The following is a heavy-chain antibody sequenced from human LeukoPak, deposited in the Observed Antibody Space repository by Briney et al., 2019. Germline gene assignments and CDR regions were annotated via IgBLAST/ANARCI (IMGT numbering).Heavy chain of an antibody. D-gene: IGHD6-13*01. Sequence: GASVKVSCKASGYTFTSYGISWVRLAPGQGLEWMGWISAYNGNTNYAQKLQGRVTMTTDTSTSTAYMELRSLRSDDTAVYYCARDRRIAAAGTLSYWGQGTLVTVSS. J-gene: IGHJ4*02. CDR2: ISAYNGNT. CDR1: GYTFTSYG. CDR3: ARDRRIAAAGTLSY. V-gene: IGHV1-18*01.